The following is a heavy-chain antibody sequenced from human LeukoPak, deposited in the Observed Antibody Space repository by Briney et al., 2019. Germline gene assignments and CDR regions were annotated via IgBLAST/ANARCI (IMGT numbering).Heavy chain of an antibody. CDR2: IYYSGST. CDR1: GGSISSSSYY. CDR3: ASQRLTTADY. V-gene: IGHV4-39*01. D-gene: IGHD4-11*01. J-gene: IGHJ4*02. Sequence: PSETLSLTCTVSGGSISSSSYYWGWIRQPPGKGLEWIGSIYYSGSTYYNPSLKSRVTISVDTSKNQFSLKLSSVTAADTAVYYCASQRLTTADYWGQGTLVTVSS.